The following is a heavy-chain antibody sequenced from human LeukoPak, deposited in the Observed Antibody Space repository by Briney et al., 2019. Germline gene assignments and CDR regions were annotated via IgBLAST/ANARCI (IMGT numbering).Heavy chain of an antibody. CDR3: ARVCPHYGGNLCGAFDI. CDR2: ISSSSSTI. CDR1: GFTFNTYS. Sequence: GGSLRLSCAASGFTFNTYSMNWVRQAPGKGLEWVSYISSSSSTIYYADSVKGRFTISRDNAKNSLYLQMNSLRAEDTAVYYCARVCPHYGGNLCGAFDIWGQGTMVTVSS. D-gene: IGHD4-23*01. V-gene: IGHV3-48*01. J-gene: IGHJ3*02.